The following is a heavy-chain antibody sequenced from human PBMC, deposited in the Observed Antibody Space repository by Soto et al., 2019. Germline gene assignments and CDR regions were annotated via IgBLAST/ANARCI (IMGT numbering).Heavy chain of an antibody. D-gene: IGHD5-12*01. Sequence: ASVKVSCKASGGTFSSYAISWVRQAPGQGLEWMGGIIPIFGTANYAQKFQGRVTITADESTRTAYMELSSLRSEDTAVYYCARPLLRGSGYDPFDYWGQGTLVTVSS. V-gene: IGHV1-69*13. CDR3: ARPLLRGSGYDPFDY. J-gene: IGHJ4*02. CDR2: IIPIFGTA. CDR1: GGTFSSYA.